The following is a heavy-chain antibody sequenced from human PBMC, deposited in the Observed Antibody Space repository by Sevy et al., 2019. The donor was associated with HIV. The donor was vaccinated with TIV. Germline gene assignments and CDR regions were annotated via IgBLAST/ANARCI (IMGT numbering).Heavy chain of an antibody. CDR2: ISWNSGSI. Sequence: GGSLRLSCAASGLTFDDYAMHWVRQAPGKGLEWVSRISWNSGSIGYADSVKGRFTISRDNAKNSLYLQMNSLRAEDMALYYCAKEAVALAGGGYYYYMDVWGKGTTVTVSS. V-gene: IGHV3-9*03. D-gene: IGHD6-19*01. CDR1: GLTFDDYA. J-gene: IGHJ6*03. CDR3: AKEAVALAGGGYYYYMDV.